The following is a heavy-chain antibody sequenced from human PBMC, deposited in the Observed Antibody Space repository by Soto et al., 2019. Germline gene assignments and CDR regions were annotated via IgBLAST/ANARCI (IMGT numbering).Heavy chain of an antibody. Sequence: PGGSLRLSGAASVFTFSDYYMSWIRQAPGKGLEWVSYISSSSSYTNYADSVKGRFTISRDNAKNSLYLQMNSLRAEDTAVYYCARDSSGWFDAFDIWGQGTMVTVS. D-gene: IGHD6-19*01. J-gene: IGHJ3*02. V-gene: IGHV3-11*06. CDR3: ARDSSGWFDAFDI. CDR2: ISSSSSYT. CDR1: VFTFSDYY.